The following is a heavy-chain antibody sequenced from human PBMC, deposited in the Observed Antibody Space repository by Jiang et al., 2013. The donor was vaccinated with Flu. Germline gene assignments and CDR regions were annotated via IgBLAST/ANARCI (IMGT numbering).Heavy chain of an antibody. V-gene: IGHV4-38-2*02. CDR2: IYQSGTA. CDR3: ARDSESTGYSDY. CDR1: GYSITSGYY. Sequence: GSGLVKPSETLSLTCTVSGYSITSGYYWGWIRQPPGKGLEWIGSIYQSGTAYYNPSLKSRVTISVDTSKNDFSLKLHSLTAADTAVYYCARDSESTGYSDYWGQGTLVTVS. D-gene: IGHD3-9*01. J-gene: IGHJ4*02.